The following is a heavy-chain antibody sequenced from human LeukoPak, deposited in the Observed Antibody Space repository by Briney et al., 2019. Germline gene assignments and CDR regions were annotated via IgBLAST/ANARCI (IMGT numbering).Heavy chain of an antibody. CDR2: ISSSSNYI. CDR3: ARDVAAVFDY. Sequence: GGSLSLSCAACGFTFDSYSMNRVPQAPGEGLEGVSFISSSSNYIYYANSMKGRFTISRDNAKNSLYMQMNGLRAEDKAGYYCARDVAAVFDYWGQGTLVTVSS. J-gene: IGHJ4*02. CDR1: GFTFDSYS. V-gene: IGHV3-21*06. D-gene: IGHD6-13*01.